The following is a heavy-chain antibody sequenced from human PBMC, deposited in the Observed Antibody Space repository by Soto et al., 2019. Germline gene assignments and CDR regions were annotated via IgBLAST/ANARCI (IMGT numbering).Heavy chain of an antibody. Sequence: APGKGLEWVSVIYSRGSTYYADSVKGRFTISRDNSKNTPYLQMNSLRAEDTAVYYCARDFTYGSGSYLYYYGMDVWGQGTTVTVSS. D-gene: IGHD3-10*01. J-gene: IGHJ6*02. V-gene: IGHV3-66*01. CDR3: ARDFTYGSGSYLYYYGMDV. CDR2: IYSRGST.